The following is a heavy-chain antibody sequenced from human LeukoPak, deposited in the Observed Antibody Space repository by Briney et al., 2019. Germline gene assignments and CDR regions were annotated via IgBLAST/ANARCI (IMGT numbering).Heavy chain of an antibody. J-gene: IGHJ4*02. D-gene: IGHD2-2*02. CDR1: GYTFTDYY. V-gene: IGHV1-2*02. CDR2: INPNSGGT. Sequence: ASVKVSCKASGYTFTDYYMRWVRQAPGEGLEWMGWINPNSGGTNYAQKFQGRVTMTRDTSISTAYMELSRLRSDDTAVYRCARLGYCSSTSCYNFDYWGQGTLLTVSS. CDR3: ARLGYCSSTSCYNFDY.